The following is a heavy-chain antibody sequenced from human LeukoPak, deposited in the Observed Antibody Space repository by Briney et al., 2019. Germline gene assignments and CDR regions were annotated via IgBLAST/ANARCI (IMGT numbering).Heavy chain of an antibody. V-gene: IGHV4-4*02. Sequence: SETLSLTCNVSGASIISTNWWNWVRQPPGKGLEWIGEIYQSGYTKYNPSLKSRVTMSVDTSKNQFSLKLSSVTAADTAVYYCARDAFGGYSSGWYERNWFDPWGQGTLVTVSS. CDR2: IYQSGYT. CDR3: ARDAFGGYSSGWYERNWFDP. CDR1: GASIISTNW. D-gene: IGHD6-19*01. J-gene: IGHJ5*02.